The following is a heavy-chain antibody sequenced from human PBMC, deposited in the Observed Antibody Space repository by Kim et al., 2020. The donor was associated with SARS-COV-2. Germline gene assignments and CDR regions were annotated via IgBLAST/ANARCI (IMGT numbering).Heavy chain of an antibody. CDR3: ARRTKYCSSTSCFYFDY. V-gene: IGHV5-10-1*01. Sequence: GESLKISCKGSGYSFTSYWISWVRQMPGKGLEWMGRIDPSDSYTNYSPSFQGHVTISADKSISTAYLQWSSLKASDTAMYYCARRTKYCSSTSCFYFDYWGQGTLVTVSS. D-gene: IGHD2-2*01. CDR2: IDPSDSYT. J-gene: IGHJ4*02. CDR1: GYSFTSYW.